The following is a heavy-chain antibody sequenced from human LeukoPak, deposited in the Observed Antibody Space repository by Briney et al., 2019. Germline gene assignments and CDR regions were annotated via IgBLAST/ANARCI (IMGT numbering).Heavy chain of an antibody. D-gene: IGHD3-9*01. CDR2: IKEDGIEK. V-gene: IGHV3-7*01. CDR3: ARDTQDDWLFNWFDP. CDR1: GFTFSNYW. J-gene: IGHJ5*02. Sequence: GGSLRLSCAASGFTFSNYWMSWVRQAPGKGLEWVANIKEDGIEKYYVDSVKTRFTISRDNAKNSLYLQMNSLRAEDTAVYYCARDTQDDWLFNWFDPWGQGILVTVSS.